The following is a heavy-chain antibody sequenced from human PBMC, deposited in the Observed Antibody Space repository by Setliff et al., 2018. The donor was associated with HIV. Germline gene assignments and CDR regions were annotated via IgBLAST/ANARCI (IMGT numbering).Heavy chain of an antibody. J-gene: IGHJ6*03. Sequence: GGSLRLSCEASGFTFDDYGMNWVRQAPGKGLEWVSGINWNGRSTGDADFVKGRFTISRDNAKNSLYLQMNSLGAEDTSLYYCARGGEYYSDSGGIYYYMDVWGKGTTVTSP. CDR1: GFTFDDYG. D-gene: IGHD3-22*01. CDR3: ARGGEYYSDSGGIYYYMDV. CDR2: INWNGRST. V-gene: IGHV3-20*04.